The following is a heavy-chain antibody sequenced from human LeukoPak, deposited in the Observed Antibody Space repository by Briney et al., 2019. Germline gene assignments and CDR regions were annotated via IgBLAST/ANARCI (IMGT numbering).Heavy chain of an antibody. CDR2: ISSSSSYI. V-gene: IGHV3-21*01. Sequence: GGSLRLSCAASGFTFSSYSMNWVRQAPGKGLEWASSISSSSSYIYYADSVKGRFTISRDNAKNSLYLQMNSLRAEDTAVYYCAREPGVDIVATSQRDYYGMDVWGQGTTVTVSS. CDR3: AREPGVDIVATSQRDYYGMDV. J-gene: IGHJ6*02. CDR1: GFTFSSYS. D-gene: IGHD5-12*01.